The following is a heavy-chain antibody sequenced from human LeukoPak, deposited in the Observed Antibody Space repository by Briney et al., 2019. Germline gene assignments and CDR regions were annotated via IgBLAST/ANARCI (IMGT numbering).Heavy chain of an antibody. D-gene: IGHD3-22*01. V-gene: IGHV4-39*07. J-gene: IGHJ4*02. CDR3: VSSGYYYYFDY. CDR1: GGSISSSSYY. Sequence: PSETLSLTCTVSGGSISSSSYYWGWIRQPPGKGLEWIGSIYYSGSTYYNPSLKSRVTISVDTSKNQFSLKLSSVTAADTAVYYCVSSGYYYYFDYWGQGTLVTVSS. CDR2: IYYSGST.